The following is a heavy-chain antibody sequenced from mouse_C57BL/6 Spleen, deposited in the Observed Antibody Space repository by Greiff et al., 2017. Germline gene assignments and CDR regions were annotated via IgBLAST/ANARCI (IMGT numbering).Heavy chain of an antibody. D-gene: IGHD2-1*01. CDR1: GYTFTSYG. CDR2: IYPRSGNT. V-gene: IGHV1-81*01. Sequence: QVQLQQSGAELARPGASVKLSCKASGYTFTSYGISWVKQRTGQGLEWIGEIYPRSGNTYYNEKFKGKATLTADKSSSTAYMELRSLTSEDSAVYFCARSDGNSFPYWGQGTLVTVSA. J-gene: IGHJ3*01. CDR3: ARSDGNSFPY.